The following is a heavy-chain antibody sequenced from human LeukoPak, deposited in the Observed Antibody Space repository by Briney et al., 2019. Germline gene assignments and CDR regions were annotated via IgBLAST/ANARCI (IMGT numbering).Heavy chain of an antibody. CDR1: GGTFSSYA. Sequence: AASVKVSCKASGGTFSSYAISWVRQAPGQGLEWMGRIIPIFGTANCAQKFQGRVTITTDESTSTAYMELSSLRSEDTAVYYCARDCSGGSCYEPYWFDPWGQGTLVTVSS. CDR3: ARDCSGGSCYEPYWFDP. V-gene: IGHV1-69*05. D-gene: IGHD2-15*01. CDR2: IIPIFGTA. J-gene: IGHJ5*02.